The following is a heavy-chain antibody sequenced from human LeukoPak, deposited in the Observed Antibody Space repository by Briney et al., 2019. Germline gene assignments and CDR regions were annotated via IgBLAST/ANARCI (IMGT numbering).Heavy chain of an antibody. CDR1: GFIFNNYA. J-gene: IGHJ1*01. CDR3: AKDNRTDWTGVPSPVSPH. V-gene: IGHV3-9*01. Sequence: SGGSLRLSCAGSGFIFNNYAMHWVRQPPGKGLEWVSGISWNSGTIDYADSVRGRFTISRDNAKNSLYLQMDSLRVEDTAFYYCAKDNRTDWTGVPSPVSPHWSQGALVTVSS. D-gene: IGHD3/OR15-3a*01. CDR2: ISWNSGTI.